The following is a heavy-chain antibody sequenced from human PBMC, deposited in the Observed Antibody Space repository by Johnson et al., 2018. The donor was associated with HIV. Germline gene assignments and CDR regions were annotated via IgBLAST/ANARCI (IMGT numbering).Heavy chain of an antibody. D-gene: IGHD3-16*01. V-gene: IGHV3-7*04. J-gene: IGHJ3*02. CDR3: ARGRGALDI. CDR2: IDKEGREK. Sequence: VQLVESGGGLVQPGGSVRVSCVASGFIFSRVWMSWVRQAPGKGLEWVANIDKEGREKQYADSVKGRFTISRDNARNSLYLQMNSRRVEDTAVYYCARGRGALDIWGQGTKVTVSS. CDR1: GFIFSRVW.